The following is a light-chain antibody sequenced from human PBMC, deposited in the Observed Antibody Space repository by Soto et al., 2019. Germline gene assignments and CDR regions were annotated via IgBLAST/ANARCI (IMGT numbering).Light chain of an antibody. CDR2: GAS. J-gene: IGKJ1*01. V-gene: IGKV3-15*01. Sequence: EILMTQSPDTLAVSPGERAPLSCTASQSVSDNLAWYKQKPGQAPRILIRGASTRATGIPARFSGSGSGTEFTLTIASLQSEDYAIYYCQPYDVWPPMWTFGQGPKVDIK. CDR1: QSVSDN. CDR3: QPYDVWPPMWT.